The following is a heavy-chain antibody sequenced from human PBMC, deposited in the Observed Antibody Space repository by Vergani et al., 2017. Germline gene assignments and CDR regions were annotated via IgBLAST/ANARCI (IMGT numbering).Heavy chain of an antibody. D-gene: IGHD6-19*01. J-gene: IGHJ4*02. CDR1: GDIFNNYT. V-gene: IGHV1-69*02. CDR2: IIPIIRLA. CDR3: ARVSPGDNSGWEPFDY. Sequence: QVHLEQSGTEVKKPGSSVKVSCKVSGDIFNNYTVTWVRQAPGQGLEWMGRIIPIIRLATYAQKFQDRVKITGDKSTNTVYMEMNNLRSEDTAVYYCARVSPGDNSGWEPFDYWGQGTLVTVSS.